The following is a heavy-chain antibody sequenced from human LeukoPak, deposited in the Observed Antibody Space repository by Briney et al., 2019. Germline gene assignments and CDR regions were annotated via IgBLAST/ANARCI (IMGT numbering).Heavy chain of an antibody. Sequence: SETLSLTCTVSGGSISSYYWSWIRQPPGKGLEWIGYIYYSGSTNYNPSLKSRVTISVDTSKNQFSLKLSSVTAADTAVYYCARVSGNDYYDSSGYYLLYNWFDPWGQGTLVTVSS. D-gene: IGHD3-22*01. CDR2: IYYSGST. J-gene: IGHJ5*02. CDR3: ARVSGNDYYDSSGYYLLYNWFDP. CDR1: GGSISSYY. V-gene: IGHV4-59*01.